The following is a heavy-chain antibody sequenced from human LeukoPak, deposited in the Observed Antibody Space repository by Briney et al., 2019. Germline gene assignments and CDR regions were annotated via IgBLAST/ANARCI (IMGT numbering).Heavy chain of an antibody. Sequence: PGGSLRLSCAASGFSLSNYWMAWVRQAPGKGLEWVANIKEDGSDQHYVDSVKGRFTISRDSAKNSLYLQMNSLRAEDTAVYYCARPRSGYYFDHWGQGTLVTVSS. CDR1: GFSLSNYW. J-gene: IGHJ4*02. V-gene: IGHV3-7*01. CDR2: IKEDGSDQ. CDR3: ARPRSGYYFDH. D-gene: IGHD1-14*01.